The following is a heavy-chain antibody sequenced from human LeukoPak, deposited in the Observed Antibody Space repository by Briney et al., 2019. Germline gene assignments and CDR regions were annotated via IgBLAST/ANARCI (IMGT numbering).Heavy chain of an antibody. CDR3: ARGSGGLGTS. D-gene: IGHD3-10*01. V-gene: IGHV3-30*19. CDR1: GFTFSTVG. Sequence: GGSLRLSCEAFGFTFSTVGLHWVRQAPGKGLEWVAVISYDGSNKYYADSVKGRFTISRDNSKNTLYLQMNSLRAEDTAVYYCARGSGGLGTSWGQGTLVTVSS. J-gene: IGHJ4*02. CDR2: ISYDGSNK.